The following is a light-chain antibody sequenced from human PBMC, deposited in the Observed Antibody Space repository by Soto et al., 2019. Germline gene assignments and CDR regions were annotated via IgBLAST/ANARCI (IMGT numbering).Light chain of an antibody. J-gene: IGKJ2*01. Sequence: DIRMSQSPPSLASSVGDRVTITCRASQSIDRFLNWYQQKPGKAPKLLIFAASSLQDGVSSRFSGSGSGTDFDLTITSLPHEDLATYYCQHTHGPPYNFGQGTKLQI. CDR2: AAS. CDR1: QSIDRF. V-gene: IGKV1-39*01. CDR3: QHTHGPPYN.